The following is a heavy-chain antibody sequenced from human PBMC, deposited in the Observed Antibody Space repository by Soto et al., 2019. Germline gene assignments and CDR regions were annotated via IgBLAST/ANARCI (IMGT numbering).Heavy chain of an antibody. J-gene: IGHJ6*02. CDR1: GYSFTSYW. D-gene: IGHD2-15*01. V-gene: IGHV5-51*01. Sequence: GESLKISCKGSGYSFTSYWIGWVRQMPGKGLEWMGIIYPGDSDTRYSPSFQGQVTISADKSISTAYLQWSSLKASDTTMYYCARTRAPGRYYYGMDVWGQGTTVTVSS. CDR2: IYPGDSDT. CDR3: ARTRAPGRYYYGMDV.